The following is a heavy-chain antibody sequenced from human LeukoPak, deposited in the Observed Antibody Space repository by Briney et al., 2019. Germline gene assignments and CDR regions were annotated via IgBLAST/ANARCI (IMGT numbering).Heavy chain of an antibody. Sequence: GGSLRLSCAASGFTFSNYDMSWVRQAPGKGLECVSSISDSGGSTYYADSVQGRFTISRDNSKNTLYLQITNLRAADTAVYYCAKDLSRAVAADWFDPWDQGSLVTVSS. V-gene: IGHV3-23*01. CDR2: ISDSGGST. D-gene: IGHD6-19*01. CDR3: AKDLSRAVAADWFDP. CDR1: GFTFSNYD. J-gene: IGHJ5*02.